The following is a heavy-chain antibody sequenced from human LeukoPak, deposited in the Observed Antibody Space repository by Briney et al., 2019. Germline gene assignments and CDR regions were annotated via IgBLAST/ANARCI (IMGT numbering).Heavy chain of an antibody. CDR3: ARTLLGYSGYD. D-gene: IGHD5-12*01. CDR1: GGSISSSSYY. CDR2: IYYSGST. Sequence: PSETLSLTCTVSGGSISSSSYYWGWIRQPPGKGLEWIGSIYYSGSTYYNPSLKSRVTISVDTSKNQFSLKLSSVTAADTAVYYCARTLLGYSGYDWGQGTLVTVSS. J-gene: IGHJ4*02. V-gene: IGHV4-39*07.